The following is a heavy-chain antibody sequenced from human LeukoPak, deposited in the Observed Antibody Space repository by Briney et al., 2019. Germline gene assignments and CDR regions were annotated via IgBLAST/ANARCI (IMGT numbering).Heavy chain of an antibody. CDR2: IYTSERN. V-gene: IGHV4-4*09. Sequence: PSETLSLTCTVSGDSISSYYWSWIRQPPGKGLEWIVYIYTSERNNYHPSLKSRVTISVDTSKNQFSLKLSSVTAADTAVYYCARQRREYDFWSETLEYYFDYWGQGTLVTVS. D-gene: IGHD3-3*01. CDR3: ARQRREYDFWSETLEYYFDY. CDR1: GDSISSYY. J-gene: IGHJ4*02.